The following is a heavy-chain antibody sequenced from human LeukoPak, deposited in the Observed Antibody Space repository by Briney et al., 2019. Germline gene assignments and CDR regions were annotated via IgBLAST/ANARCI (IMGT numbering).Heavy chain of an antibody. Sequence: HPGGSLRLSCAASGFTFNKFAMSWVRQAPGKGLEWVSGIIENGGETYYADSVRGRFTISRDNSKNTLYLQMNSLRAEDTAVYYCAKDYEYNSNTWYFHWGQGTLVTVSS. D-gene: IGHD6-13*01. J-gene: IGHJ4*02. V-gene: IGHV3-23*01. CDR1: GFTFNKFA. CDR2: IIENGGET. CDR3: AKDYEYNSNTWYFH.